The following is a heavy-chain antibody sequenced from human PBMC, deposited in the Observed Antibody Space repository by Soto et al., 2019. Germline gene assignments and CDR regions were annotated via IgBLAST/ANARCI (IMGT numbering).Heavy chain of an antibody. V-gene: IGHV3-23*01. CDR3: AIDYDFWSGPYGMDV. CDR2: ISGSGGST. Sequence: PGGSLRLSCAASGFTFSSYAMSWVRQAPGKGLEWVSAISGSGGSTYYADSVKGRLTISRDNSKNTLYLQMNSLRAEDTAVYYCAIDYDFWSGPYGMDVWGQGTTVTVSS. J-gene: IGHJ6*02. CDR1: GFTFSSYA. D-gene: IGHD3-3*01.